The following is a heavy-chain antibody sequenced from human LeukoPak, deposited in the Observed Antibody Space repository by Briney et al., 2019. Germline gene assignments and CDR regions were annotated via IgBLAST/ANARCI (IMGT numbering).Heavy chain of an antibody. D-gene: IGHD6-13*01. CDR2: MNPNSGNT. CDR3: ARDVNGGSSWYHVIDY. V-gene: IGHV1-8*01. Sequence: GASVKVSCKASGYTFTSYDINWVRQATGQGLEWMGWMNPNSGNTGYAQKFQGRVTMTRNTSISTAYMELSSLRSEDTAVYYCARDVNGGSSWYHVIDYWGQGTLVTVSS. J-gene: IGHJ4*02. CDR1: GYTFTSYD.